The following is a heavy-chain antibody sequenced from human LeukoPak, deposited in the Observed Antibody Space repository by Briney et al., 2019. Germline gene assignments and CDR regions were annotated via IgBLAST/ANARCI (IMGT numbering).Heavy chain of an antibody. Sequence: GGSLRLSCAASGFTFSSYGMHWVRQAPGKGLEWVAVISYDGSNKYYADSVKGRFTISRDNSKNTLYLQTNSLRAEDTAVYYCAKVQKKRYCSGGSCYDLDYWGQGTLVTVSS. D-gene: IGHD2-15*01. CDR1: GFTFSSYG. V-gene: IGHV3-30*18. J-gene: IGHJ4*02. CDR3: AKVQKKRYCSGGSCYDLDY. CDR2: ISYDGSNK.